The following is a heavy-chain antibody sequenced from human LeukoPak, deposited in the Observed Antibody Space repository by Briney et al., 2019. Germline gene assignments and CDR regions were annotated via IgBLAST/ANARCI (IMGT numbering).Heavy chain of an antibody. J-gene: IGHJ4*02. Sequence: VASVKVSCKASGFTFTDYHMRWVRQAPGQGLEWMAWISPNSDATAYAQKFLGRVTMTRDTSTSTDYMELSGLTSDDTAVYYCAREVAVAEIKNYDYWGQGTLVIVSS. CDR3: AREVAVAEIKNYDY. CDR1: GFTFTDYH. V-gene: IGHV1-2*02. CDR2: ISPNSDAT. D-gene: IGHD6-19*01.